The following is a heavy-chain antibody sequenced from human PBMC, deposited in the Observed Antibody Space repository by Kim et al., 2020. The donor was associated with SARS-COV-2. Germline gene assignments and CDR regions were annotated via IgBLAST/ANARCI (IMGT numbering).Heavy chain of an antibody. CDR2: INTNTGNP. CDR3: ASLGATRGKNFDY. CDR1: GYTFTSYV. J-gene: IGHJ4*02. V-gene: IGHV7-4-1*02. Sequence: ASVEVSCKASGYTFTSYVMNWVRQAPGQGLEWMGWINTNTGNPMYAQGFTGRFVFSLDTSVSTAYLQISSLKAEDTAVYYCASLGATRGKNFDYWGQGTLVTVSS.